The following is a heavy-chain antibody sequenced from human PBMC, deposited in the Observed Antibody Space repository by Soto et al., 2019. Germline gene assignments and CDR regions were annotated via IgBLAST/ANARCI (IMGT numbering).Heavy chain of an antibody. J-gene: IGHJ4*02. Sequence: SETLSLTCTVSGGSISSSSYYWGWIRQPPGKGLEWIGSIYYSGSTYYNPSLKSRVTISVDTSKNQFSLKLSSVTAADTAVYCCARQLGLGPEDYWGQGTLVTVSS. CDR3: ARQLGLGPEDY. V-gene: IGHV4-39*01. CDR1: GGSISSSSYY. D-gene: IGHD6-6*01. CDR2: IYYSGST.